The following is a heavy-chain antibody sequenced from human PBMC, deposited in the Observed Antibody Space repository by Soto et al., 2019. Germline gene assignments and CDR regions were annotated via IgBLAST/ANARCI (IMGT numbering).Heavy chain of an antibody. Sequence: LXLSCAASGFTFSIYSMSWVRQAPGKGLEWVSAISGSGGSTYYADSVKGRFTISRDNSKNTLYLQMNSLRAEDTAVYYCAKAPNWNYEIIFDYWGQGTLVTVSS. CDR2: ISGSGGST. CDR1: GFTFSIYS. V-gene: IGHV3-23*01. CDR3: AKAPNWNYEIIFDY. J-gene: IGHJ4*02. D-gene: IGHD1-7*01.